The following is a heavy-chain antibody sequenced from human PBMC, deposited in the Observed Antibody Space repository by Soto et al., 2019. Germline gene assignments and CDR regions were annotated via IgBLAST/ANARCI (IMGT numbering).Heavy chain of an antibody. J-gene: IGHJ6*02. CDR1: GFSLSTSGVG. CDR3: IQSRCGGDCLQAYASHYYYGMDV. V-gene: IGHV2-5*02. CDR2: IYWDDDK. Sequence: QITLKESGPTLVKPTQTLTLTCTFSGFSLSTSGVGVGWIRQPPGKALEWLALIYWDDDKRYSPSLRSRLTTSKDTSNNQVVLTMTTMDPVDTATYYCIQSRCGGDCLQAYASHYYYGMDVWRQGTTVTVSS. D-gene: IGHD2-21*02.